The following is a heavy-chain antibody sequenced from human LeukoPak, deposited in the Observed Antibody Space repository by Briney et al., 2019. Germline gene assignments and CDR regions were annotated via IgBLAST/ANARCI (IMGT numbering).Heavy chain of an antibody. D-gene: IGHD2-15*01. J-gene: IGHJ1*01. CDR3: AGRGHRYSRD. CDR1: GDSVSSGY. Sequence: SETLTFTSSVSGDSVSSGYWSRNRQPPGKGLEWIGYIYDSGITDYNSSLKSRLTISVDTSNNQFSLNLRSVTAADTAVYYCAGRGHRYSRDWGQGILVTVSS. CDR2: IYDSGIT. V-gene: IGHV4-4*09.